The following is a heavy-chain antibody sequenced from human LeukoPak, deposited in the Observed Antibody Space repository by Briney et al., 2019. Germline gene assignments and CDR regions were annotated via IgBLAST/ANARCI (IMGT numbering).Heavy chain of an antibody. J-gene: IGHJ6*02. CDR1: GFTFSSFW. CDR2: ISYDGSNK. V-gene: IGHV3-30-3*01. Sequence: GGSLRLSCAASGFTFSSFWMHWVRQAPGKGLEWVAVISYDGSNKYYADSVKGRFTISRDNSKNTLYLQMNSLRAEDTAVYYCAREGLDYYGSGSYYKASYYYYGMDVWGQGTTVTVSS. CDR3: AREGLDYYGSGSYYKASYYYYGMDV. D-gene: IGHD3-10*01.